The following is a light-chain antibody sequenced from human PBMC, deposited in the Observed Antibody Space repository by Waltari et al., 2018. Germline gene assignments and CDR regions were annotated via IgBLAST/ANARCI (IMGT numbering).Light chain of an antibody. J-gene: IGKJ2*01. CDR3: QQGDSMPYT. CDR2: TTS. CDR1: QSIRKF. Sequence: DIQMTQSPSSLSASVGDRVTITCRASQSIRKFLNWYHQMPGKAPKLLIYTTSSLKGGVPSRCSGSGSGTESTLTISSPQPEDFGTYFCQQGDSMPYTFGQGTKVEMK. V-gene: IGKV1-39*01.